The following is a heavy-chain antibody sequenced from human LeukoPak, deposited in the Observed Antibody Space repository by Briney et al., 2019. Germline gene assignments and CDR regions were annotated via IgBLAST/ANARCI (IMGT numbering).Heavy chain of an antibody. D-gene: IGHD3-22*01. J-gene: IGHJ4*02. V-gene: IGHV1-18*01. CDR2: ISAYNGNT. Sequence: ASVTVSCTASGYTFTSYGISWVRQAPGQGLEWMGWISAYNGNTKYAQKLQGRVTMTTDTSTSTAYMELRSLRSDDTAVYYCARDWGGYYDSTGKPSDYWGQGTLVTVSS. CDR3: ARDWGGYYDSTGKPSDY. CDR1: GYTFTSYG.